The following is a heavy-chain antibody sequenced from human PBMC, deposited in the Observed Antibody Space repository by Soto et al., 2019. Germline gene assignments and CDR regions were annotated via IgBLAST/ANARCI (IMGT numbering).Heavy chain of an antibody. D-gene: IGHD4-17*01. CDR2: MNPNSGNT. CDR3: ARGIKSGAYSRWFDP. V-gene: IGHV1-8*01. CDR1: GYTFTSYD. J-gene: IGHJ5*02. Sequence: QVQLVQSGAEVKKPGASVKVSCKASGYTFTSYDINWVRQATGQGLEYLGWMNPNSGNTAYAQKFQGRVTMTWDTSITTAYMELSSLRSEDTAVYFCARGIKSGAYSRWFDPWGQGTLVTVS.